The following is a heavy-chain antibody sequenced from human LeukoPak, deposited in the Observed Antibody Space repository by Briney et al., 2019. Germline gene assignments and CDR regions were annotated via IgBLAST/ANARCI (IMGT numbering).Heavy chain of an antibody. CDR3: ARDRSSAYWFDP. CDR2: INPSGGST. Sequence: ASVKVSCKASGYTFTRYHMHWVRQAPGQGLEWMGMINPSGGSTSYAQKFQGRVTKTSDTSTSTVYMELSSLRSGDTAVYYCARDRSSAYWFDPWGQGTLVTVSS. D-gene: IGHD6-6*01. J-gene: IGHJ5*02. CDR1: GYTFTRYH. V-gene: IGHV1-46*01.